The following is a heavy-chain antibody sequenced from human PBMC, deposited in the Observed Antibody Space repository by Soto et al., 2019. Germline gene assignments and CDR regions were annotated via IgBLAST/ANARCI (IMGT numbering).Heavy chain of an antibody. D-gene: IGHD6-19*01. CDR3: ARDKASGWLNWFDP. V-gene: IGHV1-18*01. J-gene: IGHJ5*02. Sequence: ASLKVSCNASGYTCTSYGISWVLQAPGQGLEWMGWISAYNGNTNYAQKLQGRVTMTTDTSTSTAYMELRSLRSDDTAVYYCARDKASGWLNWFDPWGQGTLVTVSS. CDR1: GYTCTSYG. CDR2: ISAYNGNT.